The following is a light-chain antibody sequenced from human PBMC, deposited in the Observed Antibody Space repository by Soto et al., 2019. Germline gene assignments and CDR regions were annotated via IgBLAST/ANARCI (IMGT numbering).Light chain of an antibody. CDR1: SGYSNYK. CDR2: VGTGGIVG. CDR3: GADHGSGSNFVV. J-gene: IGLJ2*01. V-gene: IGLV9-49*01. Sequence: QSVLTQPPSASASLGASVTLTCTLSSGYSNYKVDWYQQRPGQGPRFVMRVGTGGIVGSKGAGIPDRCSVLGSGLNRDLTIKNSQEEDERDYHGGADHGSGSNFVVFGGGTKLTVL.